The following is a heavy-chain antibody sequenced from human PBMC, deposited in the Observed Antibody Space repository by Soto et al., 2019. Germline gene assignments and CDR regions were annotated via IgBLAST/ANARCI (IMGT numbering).Heavy chain of an antibody. CDR3: AQASGGRYFNYGMDV. V-gene: IGHV3-23*01. CDR1: GFTFSSYA. CDR2: ISGSGGST. J-gene: IGHJ6*02. D-gene: IGHD1-26*01. Sequence: GGSLRLSCAASGFTFSSYAMSWVRQAPGKGLEWVSAISGSGGSTYYADSVKGRFTISRDNSKNTLYLQMNSLRAEDTAAYYCAQASGGRYFNYGMDVWGQGTTVTVSS.